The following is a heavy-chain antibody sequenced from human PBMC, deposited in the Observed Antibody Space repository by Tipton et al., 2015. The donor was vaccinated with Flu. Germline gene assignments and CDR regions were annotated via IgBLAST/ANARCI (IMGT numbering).Heavy chain of an antibody. D-gene: IGHD6-13*01. CDR1: GYSFSTYW. J-gene: IGHJ4*01. CDR3: ARPRLESSSWPIDY. V-gene: IGHV5-51*01. Sequence: QLVQSGAEVIKPGESLKISCQGSGYSFSTYWIGWVRQMPGKGLEWMGIIYPGDSDARYSPSFQGQVTISADKSISTAYLQWSSLKASDTAIYYCARPRLESSSWPIDYWGRGTLVTVSS. CDR2: IYPGDSDA.